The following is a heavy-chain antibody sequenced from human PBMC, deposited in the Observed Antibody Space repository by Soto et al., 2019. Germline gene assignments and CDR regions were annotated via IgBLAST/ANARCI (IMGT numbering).Heavy chain of an antibody. CDR2: TYYRSKWYN. V-gene: IGHV6-1*01. CDR3: ARALPYCSGGSCYWYYFDY. Sequence: PSQTLSLTCAISGDSFSSNSAALNWIRQSPSRGLEWLGRTYYRSKWYNDYAVSVKSRITINPDTSKNQFSLQLNSVTPEDTAVYYCARALPYCSGGSCYWYYFDYWGQGTLVTVSS. CDR1: GDSFSSNSAA. J-gene: IGHJ4*02. D-gene: IGHD2-15*01.